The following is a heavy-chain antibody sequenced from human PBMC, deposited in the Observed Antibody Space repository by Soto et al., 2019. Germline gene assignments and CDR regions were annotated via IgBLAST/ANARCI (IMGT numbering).Heavy chain of an antibody. D-gene: IGHD6-19*01. CDR1: VFTFISYG. CDR3: AKDRSGWSFDY. V-gene: IGHV3-30*18. CDR2: ISYDGSNK. Sequence: PGWSLRLSCASSVFTFISYGMHWVRQAPGKGLEWVAVISYDGSNKYYADSVKGRFTISRDNSKNTLYLQMNSLRAEDTAVYYCAKDRSGWSFDYWGQGTLVTVSS. J-gene: IGHJ4*02.